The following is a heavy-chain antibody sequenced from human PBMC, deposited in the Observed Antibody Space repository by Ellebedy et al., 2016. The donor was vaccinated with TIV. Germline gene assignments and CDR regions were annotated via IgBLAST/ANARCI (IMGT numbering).Heavy chain of an antibody. D-gene: IGHD6-19*01. J-gene: IGHJ4*02. CDR2: IRRKAYGGTT. V-gene: IGHV3-49*03. CDR1: GFTFGDYA. CDR3: TIGISSGWYYFAS. Sequence: GESLKISCTASGFTFGDYARSWFRQAPGKGREWVGFIRRKAYGGTTEYAASGKGRFTISRDDSKSIAYLQMNSLKTEDTAVYYCTIGISSGWYYFASWGQGTLVTVSS.